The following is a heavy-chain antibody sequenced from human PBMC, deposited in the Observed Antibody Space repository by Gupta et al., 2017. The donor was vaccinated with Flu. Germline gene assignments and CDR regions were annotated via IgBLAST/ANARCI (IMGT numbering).Heavy chain of an antibody. CDR2: ISSSSSTI. D-gene: IGHD2-2*01. Sequence: EVQLVESGGGLVQPGGSLRLSCAASGFTFSSYSMNWVRPAPGKGLEWVSYISSSSSTIYYADSVKGRFTISRDNAKNSLYLQMNSLRDEDTAVYYCARDAIPFVVVPAANDYWGQGTLVTVSS. CDR3: ARDAIPFVVVPAANDY. CDR1: GFTFSSYS. J-gene: IGHJ4*02. V-gene: IGHV3-48*02.